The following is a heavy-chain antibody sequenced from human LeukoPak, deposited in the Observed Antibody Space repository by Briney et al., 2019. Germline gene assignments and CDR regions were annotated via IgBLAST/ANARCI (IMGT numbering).Heavy chain of an antibody. Sequence: ASVKVSCKVSGYRLTELYIYWVRQAPGEGPEWMGGFDPEDDRGIYAQKFQGRVTMTEDTSTNTAYMELSSLRSEDSAMYYCAAPSARSTVTTWSAFDLWGQGIMVTVSS. CDR1: GYRLTELY. CDR2: FDPEDDRG. J-gene: IGHJ3*01. D-gene: IGHD4-17*01. CDR3: AAPSARSTVTTWSAFDL. V-gene: IGHV1-24*01.